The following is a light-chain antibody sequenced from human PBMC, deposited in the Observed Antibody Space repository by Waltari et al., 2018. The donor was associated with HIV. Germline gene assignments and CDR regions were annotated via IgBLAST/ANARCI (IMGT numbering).Light chain of an antibody. CDR3: VLYMGSSIPVV. CDR1: SGSVSTSYY. CDR2: STN. Sequence: QTVVTQEPSFSVSPGGTVTLTCGLSSGSVSTSYYPSWYQQTPGQAPRTLIYSTNTRSSGVPDRFAGSILGNKAALTITGAQADDESDYYCVLYMGSSIPVVFGGGTKLTVL. V-gene: IGLV8-61*01. J-gene: IGLJ2*01.